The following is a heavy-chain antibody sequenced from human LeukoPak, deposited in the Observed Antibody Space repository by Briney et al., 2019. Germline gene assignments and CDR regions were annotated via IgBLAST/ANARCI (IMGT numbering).Heavy chain of an antibody. V-gene: IGHV4-59*08. CDR3: ARYNIATPAYDAFDI. D-gene: IGHD3-16*01. J-gene: IGHJ3*02. CDR2: IYYSGST. CDR1: GGSISSYY. Sequence: SETLSLTCTVSGGSISSYYWSWIRQPPGKGLEWIGYIYYSGSTNYNPSLKSRVTISVDTSKIQFSLKLSSVTAAGTDVYYCARYNIATPAYDAFDIWGQGTMVTVSS.